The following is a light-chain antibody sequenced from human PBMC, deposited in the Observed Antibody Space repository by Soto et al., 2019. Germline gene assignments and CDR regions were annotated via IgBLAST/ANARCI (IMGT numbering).Light chain of an antibody. V-gene: IGKV3-20*01. J-gene: IGKJ1*01. CDR2: GAS. CDR1: QSVSSSY. CDR3: QQYGSSPRT. Sequence: ESVLTQSPGTLSLSPGDRATLSFRSSQSVSSSYLAWYQQKPGKAPRLLIYGASNRATGIPERFSGSGSGTDFTLTISRLAPEDFEVYYCQQYGSSPRTFGQGTKVDIK.